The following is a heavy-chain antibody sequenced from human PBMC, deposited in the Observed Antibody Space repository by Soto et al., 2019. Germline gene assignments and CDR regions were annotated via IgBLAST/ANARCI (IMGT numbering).Heavy chain of an antibody. CDR3: ARGRKSSSPLYYFDY. D-gene: IGHD6-6*01. J-gene: IGHJ4*02. V-gene: IGHV3-30*04. Sequence: VRQVPGKGLEWVAVIWYDGSNKYYADSVQGRFTISRDNSKNTLYLQMNSLRAEDTAVYYCARGRKSSSPLYYFDYWGQGTLVTVSS. CDR2: IWYDGSNK.